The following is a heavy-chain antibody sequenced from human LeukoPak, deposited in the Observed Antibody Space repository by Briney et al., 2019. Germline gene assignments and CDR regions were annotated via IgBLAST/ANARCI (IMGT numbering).Heavy chain of an antibody. V-gene: IGHV5-51*01. CDR1: GYSFTSYW. D-gene: IGHD6-6*01. CDR3: ARRDRAARPWYYYYYLDV. J-gene: IGHJ6*03. Sequence: AESLKISCKGSGYSFTSYWIGWVRQIPGKGLEWMGIIYPGDSNTRYSPSFQGQVTISADKSISTAYLQWSSLKASDTAMYYCARRDRAARPWYYYYYLDVWGKGTTVTVSS. CDR2: IYPGDSNT.